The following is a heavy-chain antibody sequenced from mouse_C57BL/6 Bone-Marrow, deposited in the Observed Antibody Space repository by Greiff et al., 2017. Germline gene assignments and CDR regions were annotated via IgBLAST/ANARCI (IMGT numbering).Heavy chain of an antibody. Sequence: VQLQQSGAELVRPGTSVKVSCKASGYAFTNYLIDWVKQRPGQGLEWIGVINPGSGGTNYNEKFKGKATLTADKSSSTAYMQLSSLTSEDSAVYCWARDSSYSGFFDYWGQGTTLTVSS. J-gene: IGHJ2*01. CDR2: INPGSGGT. V-gene: IGHV1-54*01. D-gene: IGHD1-1*01. CDR1: GYAFTNYL. CDR3: ARDSSYSGFFDY.